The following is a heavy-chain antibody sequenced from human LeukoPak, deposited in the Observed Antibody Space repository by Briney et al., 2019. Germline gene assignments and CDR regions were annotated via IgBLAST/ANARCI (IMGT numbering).Heavy chain of an antibody. J-gene: IGHJ4*02. Sequence: GGSLTLSCAGSGFTFSSYAMSWVRQAPEQGLEWVSVISDSGDYTSYADSVRGRFTISRDNSRNTLYLQMISLRPEDTAVYYCAKPWGAAANYWGQGTLVTVSS. D-gene: IGHD6-13*01. CDR2: ISDSGDYT. V-gene: IGHV3-23*01. CDR1: GFTFSSYA. CDR3: AKPWGAAANY.